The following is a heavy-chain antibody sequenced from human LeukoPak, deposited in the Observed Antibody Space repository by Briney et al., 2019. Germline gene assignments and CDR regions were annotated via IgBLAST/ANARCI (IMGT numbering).Heavy chain of an antibody. V-gene: IGHV3-15*01. CDR1: GFTFSNAW. D-gene: IGHD1-26*01. J-gene: IGHJ4*02. CDR2: IKSKTDGGTT. Sequence: GGTLRLSCAASGFTFSNAWMSWVRQAPGKGLEWVGRIKSKTDGGTTDYAAPVKGRFTISRDDSKNTLYLQMNSLKTEDTAVYYCTTDGSYKDYFDYWGQGTLVTVSS. CDR3: TTDGSYKDYFDY.